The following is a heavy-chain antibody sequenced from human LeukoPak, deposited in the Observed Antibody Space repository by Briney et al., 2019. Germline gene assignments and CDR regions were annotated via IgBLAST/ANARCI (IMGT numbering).Heavy chain of an antibody. V-gene: IGHV1-18*01. CDR3: ARGGPFPSGSSSREYYLDY. CDR1: GYDFINYG. J-gene: IGHJ4*02. CDR2: RIIYNGNT. Sequence: ASVKVSCKASGYDFINYGISWVRQAPGQGLEWMGWRIIYNGNTDYKLQGTVTMTTDTSTSTAYMEVRSLRSDDTAVYYCARGGPFPSGSSSREYYLDYWGQGTLVTVSS. D-gene: IGHD6-6*01.